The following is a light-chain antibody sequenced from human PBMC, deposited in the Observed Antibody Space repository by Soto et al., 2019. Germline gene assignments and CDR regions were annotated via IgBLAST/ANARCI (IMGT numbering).Light chain of an antibody. CDR1: QSLLHSDGNTY. CDR2: KVS. V-gene: IGKV2-24*01. CDR3: LQATQFPLT. Sequence: DIVLTQTPLSSPVALGQPASISCRSSQSLLHSDGNTYLSWLHQRPGQPPRLLIYKVSNRFSGVPDRFNGSGTGTDFTLTSNRVESEDVRVYYCLQATQFPLTCDGGTKVEIK. J-gene: IGKJ4*02.